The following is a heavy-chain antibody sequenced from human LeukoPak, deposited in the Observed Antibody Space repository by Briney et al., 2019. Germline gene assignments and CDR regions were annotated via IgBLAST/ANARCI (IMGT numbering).Heavy chain of an antibody. CDR2: IYYSGST. D-gene: IGHD3-3*01. J-gene: IGHJ4*02. CDR3: ARASLITIFGVVIIEYFDY. V-gene: IGHV4-59*01. CDR1: GGSISSYY. Sequence: SETLFLTCTVSGGSISSYYWSWIRQPPGKGLEWIGYIYYSGSTNYNPSLKSRVTISVDTSKNQFSLKLSSVTAADTAVYYCARASLITIFGVVIIEYFDYWGQGTLVTVSS.